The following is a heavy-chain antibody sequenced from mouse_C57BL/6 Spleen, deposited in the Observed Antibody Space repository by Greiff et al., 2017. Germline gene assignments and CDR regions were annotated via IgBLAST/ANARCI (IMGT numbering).Heavy chain of an antibody. CDR2: IYPGDGDT. Sequence: VQLQQSGPELVKPGASVKISCKASGYAFSSSWMNWVKQRPGKGLGWIGRIYPGDGDTNYNGKFKGKATLTADKSSSTAYMQLSSLTSEDSAVYFCARWNWDEAYWGQGTLVTVSA. CDR3: ARWNWDEAY. V-gene: IGHV1-82*01. J-gene: IGHJ3*01. D-gene: IGHD4-1*01. CDR1: GYAFSSSW.